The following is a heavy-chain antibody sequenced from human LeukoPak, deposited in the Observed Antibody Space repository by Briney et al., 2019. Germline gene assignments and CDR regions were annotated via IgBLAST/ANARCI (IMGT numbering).Heavy chain of an antibody. CDR3: ARGLNDGFGSYMDV. D-gene: IGHD1-1*01. V-gene: IGHV3-53*01. Sequence: PAGSLRLSCAASGFTVSSNYMSWVRQAPGKGLEWVSVIYSGGSTYYADSVKGRFTISRDNSKNTLYLQMNSLRAEDTAVYYCARGLNDGFGSYMDVWGKGTTVTVSS. J-gene: IGHJ6*03. CDR2: IYSGGST. CDR1: GFTVSSNY.